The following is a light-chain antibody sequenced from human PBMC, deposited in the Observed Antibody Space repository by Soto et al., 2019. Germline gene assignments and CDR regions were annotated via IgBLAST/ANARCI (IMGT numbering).Light chain of an antibody. J-gene: IGKJ1*01. CDR2: KAS. CDR3: QQYNNYWT. Sequence: DIQMTQSPSTLSASVGDRVTITCRASQSISSFLAWYQQKPGKAPNLLIYKASTLESGVPSRFSGSGSGTEFTLTSSSLQPDDFATYYCQQYNNYWTFGQGTKVEIK. V-gene: IGKV1-5*03. CDR1: QSISSF.